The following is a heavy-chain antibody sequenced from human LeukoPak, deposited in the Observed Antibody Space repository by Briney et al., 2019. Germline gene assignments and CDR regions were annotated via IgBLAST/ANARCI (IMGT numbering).Heavy chain of an antibody. V-gene: IGHV1-46*01. CDR1: GYTFTIYY. Sequence: GASVKVSCKASGYTFTIYYIHWVRQAPGQGLEWMGLINPSGSSTNHAQKFQGRVTMTRETSTSTVYMELSSLRSEDTAVYYCARGPRITLIRGGQWYYYMDVWGKGTTVTISS. J-gene: IGHJ6*03. CDR3: ARGPRITLIRGGQWYYYMDV. CDR2: INPSGSST. D-gene: IGHD3-10*01.